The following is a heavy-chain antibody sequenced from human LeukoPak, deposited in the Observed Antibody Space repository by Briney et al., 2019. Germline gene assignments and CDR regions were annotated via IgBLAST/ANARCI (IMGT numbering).Heavy chain of an antibody. CDR3: AKDPINWGSIYFDC. CDR2: ISSSGSTI. CDR1: GFTFSDYY. J-gene: IGHJ4*02. V-gene: IGHV3-11*01. Sequence: PGGSLRLSCAASGFTFSDYYMSWIRQAPGKGLEWVSYISSSGSTIYYADSVKGRFTISRDNSKNILYLQMNSLTAEDTAVYWCAKDPINWGSIYFDCWGQGTLVTASS. D-gene: IGHD7-27*01.